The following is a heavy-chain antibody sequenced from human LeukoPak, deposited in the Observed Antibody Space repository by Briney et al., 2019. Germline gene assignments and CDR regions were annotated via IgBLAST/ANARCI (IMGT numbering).Heavy chain of an antibody. CDR1: GFTFDDYG. V-gene: IGHV3-20*04. J-gene: IGHJ4*02. D-gene: IGHD1-26*01. CDR2: INWNGGST. CDR3: ARDSYSGCYSYFDY. Sequence: GGSLRLSCAASGFTFDDYGMSWVRQAPGKGLEWVSGINWNGGSTGYADSVKGRFTISRDNAKNSLYLQMNSLRAEDTALYYCARDSYSGCYSYFDYWGQGTLVTVSS.